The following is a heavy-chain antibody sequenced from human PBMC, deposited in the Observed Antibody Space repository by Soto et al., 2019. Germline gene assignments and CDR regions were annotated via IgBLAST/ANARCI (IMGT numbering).Heavy chain of an antibody. CDR1: GGSVSSGRYY. V-gene: IGHV4-61*01. CDR3: ARSGSGSGWL. Sequence: SETLSLTCTVSGGSVSSGRYYWSWIRQPPGKGLEWIGYIYYSGSTKYNPSLKSRVTISVDTSKNQFSLKLSSMTAADTAVYYCARSGSGSGWLGGQGALVTVSS. CDR2: IYYSGST. J-gene: IGHJ4*02. D-gene: IGHD6-19*01.